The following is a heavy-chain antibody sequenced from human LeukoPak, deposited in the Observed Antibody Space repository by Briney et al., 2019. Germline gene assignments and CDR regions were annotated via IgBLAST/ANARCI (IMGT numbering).Heavy chain of an antibody. CDR1: GFTVSSNY. CDR2: IYSGGST. J-gene: IGHJ4*02. D-gene: IGHD5-12*01. V-gene: IGHV3-66*01. Sequence: GGSLRLSCAASGFTVSSNYMSWVRQAPGKGLEWVSVIYSGGSTYYADSVKGRFTISRDNSKNTLYLQMNSLRAEDTAVYYCAKGAGVVATIGPPNYFDYWGQGTLVTVSS. CDR3: AKGAGVVATIGPPNYFDY.